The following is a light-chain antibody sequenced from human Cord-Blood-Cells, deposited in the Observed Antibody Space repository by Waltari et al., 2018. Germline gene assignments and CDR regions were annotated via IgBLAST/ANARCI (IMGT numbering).Light chain of an antibody. CDR3: SSYAGSNNLV. CDR1: SSDVSGYNY. V-gene: IGLV2-8*01. Sequence: SALTQPPSASGSPCRSVTISCTGTSSDVSGYNYFSCYQQHPGKAPKLLIYEVSKRPSGVPDRFSGSKSGNTASLTVSGLQAEDEADYYCSSYAGSNNLVFGGGTKLTVL. CDR2: EVS. J-gene: IGLJ2*01.